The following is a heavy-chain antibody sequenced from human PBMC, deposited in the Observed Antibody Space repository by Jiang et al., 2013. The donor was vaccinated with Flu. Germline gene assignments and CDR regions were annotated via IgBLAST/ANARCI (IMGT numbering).Heavy chain of an antibody. Sequence: RGQRLEWIGWIVVGSGNTNYAQKFQGKSHPLPRDMSTSTAYMELSSLRSEDTAVYYCAAGQVVTAILFQHWGQGTLVTVSS. CDR3: AAGQVVTAILFQH. V-gene: IGHV1-58*01. D-gene: IGHD2-21*02. CDR2: IVVGSGNT. J-gene: IGHJ1*01.